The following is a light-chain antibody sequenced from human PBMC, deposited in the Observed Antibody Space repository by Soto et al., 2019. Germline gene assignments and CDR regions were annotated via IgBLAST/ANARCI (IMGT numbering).Light chain of an antibody. Sequence: QSVLTQPPSVSGAPGQRVTISCTGTSSNIGAGYAVHWYQQLPGTAPKLLVYGNTNRPSGVPDRFSGSKSGTSASLAITGLQAEDEADYYCQSYDSSLSGSWVFGGGTKVTVL. J-gene: IGLJ3*02. CDR2: GNT. CDR1: SSNIGAGYA. V-gene: IGLV1-40*01. CDR3: QSYDSSLSGSWV.